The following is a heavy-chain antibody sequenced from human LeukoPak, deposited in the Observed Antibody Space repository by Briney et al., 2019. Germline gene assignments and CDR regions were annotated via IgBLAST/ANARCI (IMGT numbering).Heavy chain of an antibody. CDR3: ARIGYSSSSLDY. CDR2: IKQDGSTK. Sequence: PGGSLRLSCAASGFTFSNCWMTWVRQAPGKGLGWVPNIKQDGSTKYYVDSVKGRFTISRENAKNSVCLQVNSLTAEDTALYYCARIGYSSSSLDYWGQGTLVTVSS. CDR1: GFTFSNCW. J-gene: IGHJ4*02. V-gene: IGHV3-7*01. D-gene: IGHD6-6*01.